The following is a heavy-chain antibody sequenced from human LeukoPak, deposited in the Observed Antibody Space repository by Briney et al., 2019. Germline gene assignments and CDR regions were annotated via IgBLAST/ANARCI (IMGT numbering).Heavy chain of an antibody. CDR2: INPNSGAT. CDR3: ARHGEECSSSSCYAAPNNWLDP. Sequence: ASVKVSCKTSGYSFIDFYIYWVRQAPGQGLEWMGWINPNSGATKSAQKFEARVTMTRDTSVTTAYMELTSLKSDDTAVYYCARHGEECSSSSCYAAPNNWLDPWSQGTLVTVAS. CDR1: GYSFIDFY. V-gene: IGHV1-2*02. J-gene: IGHJ5*02. D-gene: IGHD6-13*01.